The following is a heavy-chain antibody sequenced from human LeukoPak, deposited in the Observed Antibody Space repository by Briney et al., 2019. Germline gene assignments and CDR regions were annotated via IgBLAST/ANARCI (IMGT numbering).Heavy chain of an antibody. D-gene: IGHD6-13*01. Sequence: PGGSLRLSCAASGITFSNYAMSWVRQAPGKGLEWVSGISGDGGSTYYADSVKGRFTISRGSSENALYLQMNSLRAEDTAVYYCAKTSKYSTTWYDYWGQGTLVTVSS. CDR3: AKTSKYSTTWYDY. J-gene: IGHJ4*02. V-gene: IGHV3-23*01. CDR1: GITFSNYA. CDR2: ISGDGGST.